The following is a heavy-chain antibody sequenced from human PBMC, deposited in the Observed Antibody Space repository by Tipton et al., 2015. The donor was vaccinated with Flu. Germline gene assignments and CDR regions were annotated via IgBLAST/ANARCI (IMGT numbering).Heavy chain of an antibody. CDR3: ARLSYYDVDLKNFYFDH. D-gene: IGHD3-10*02. CDR1: GDSIRGTIYK. CDR2: VDYSGDT. Sequence: TLSLTCTVSGDSIRGTIYKWGWIRQPPGKGLEWIANVDYSGDTYYNPSLKSRVTISVDTSKSQFSLMLRSVTAADTAVYYCARLSYYDVDLKNFYFDHWGQGALVTVSS. J-gene: IGHJ4*02. V-gene: IGHV4-39*01.